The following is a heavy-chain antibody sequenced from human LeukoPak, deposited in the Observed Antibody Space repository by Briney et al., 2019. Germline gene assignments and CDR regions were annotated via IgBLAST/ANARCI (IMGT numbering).Heavy chain of an antibody. CDR2: IYYSGST. D-gene: IGHD5-18*01. J-gene: IGHJ4*02. CDR1: GGSISSSSYY. V-gene: IGHV4-39*01. CDR3: ARTQHGLPVDY. Sequence: SETLSLTCTVSGGSISSSSYYWGWIRQPPGKGLEWIGSIYYSGSTYYNPSLKSRVTISVDTSKNQFSLKLSSVTAADTAVYYCARTQHGLPVDYWGQGTLVTVSS.